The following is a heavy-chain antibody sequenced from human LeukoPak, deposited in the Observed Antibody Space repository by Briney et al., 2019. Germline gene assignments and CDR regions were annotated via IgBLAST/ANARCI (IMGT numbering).Heavy chain of an antibody. J-gene: IGHJ4*02. Sequence: ASVKVSCKASGYTFTGYYMHWVRQAPGQGLEWMGWINPNSGGTNYAQKFQGRVTMTGDTSISTAYMELSRLRSDDTAVYYCARDFDSGYDLGDYWGQGTLVTVSS. CDR3: ARDFDSGYDLGDY. CDR1: GYTFTGYY. CDR2: INPNSGGT. V-gene: IGHV1-2*02. D-gene: IGHD5-12*01.